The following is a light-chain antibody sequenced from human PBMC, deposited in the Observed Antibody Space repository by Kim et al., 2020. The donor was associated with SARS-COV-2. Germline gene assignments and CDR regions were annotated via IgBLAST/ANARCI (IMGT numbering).Light chain of an antibody. CDR3: QQYKSYSYT. Sequence: DIQMTQSPSTLSASVGDRVTITCRASQSISSWLAWYQQKPGKAPKLLISKASNLESGVPSRFSGSGSGTEFTLTISSLQSDDFATYYCQQYKSYSYTFGQGTKLEI. J-gene: IGKJ2*01. V-gene: IGKV1-5*03. CDR2: KAS. CDR1: QSISSW.